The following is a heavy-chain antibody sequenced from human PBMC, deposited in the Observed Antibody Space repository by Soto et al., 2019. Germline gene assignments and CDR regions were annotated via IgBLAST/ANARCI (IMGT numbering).Heavy chain of an antibody. CDR2: IYYSGST. Sequence: TSETLSLTCTVSGDSIGSSNDYWGWIRQPPGKGLEWIGSIYYSGSTYYNPSLKSRVTISVDTSKNQFSLKLSSVTAADTAVFYCGELPRTDYNFGSVFLWGLEPLVTVSS. CDR3: GELPRTDYNFGSVFL. J-gene: IGHJ4*02. D-gene: IGHD3-3*01. V-gene: IGHV4-39*01. CDR1: GDSIGSSNDY.